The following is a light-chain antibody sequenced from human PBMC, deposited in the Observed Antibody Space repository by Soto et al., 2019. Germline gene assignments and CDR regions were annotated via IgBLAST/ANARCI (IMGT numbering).Light chain of an antibody. V-gene: IGKV3-11*01. CDR1: QSVSKY. J-gene: IGKJ2*01. Sequence: ENVLTQSPATLSLSPGERATLSCRASQSVSKYLVWYQQKPGQAPRLLIYDVSNRATGIPARFSGSGSGTDFTLTISTLEPEDFEVYYCQQRSTWPPGYTFGQGTKLEIK. CDR2: DVS. CDR3: QQRSTWPPGYT.